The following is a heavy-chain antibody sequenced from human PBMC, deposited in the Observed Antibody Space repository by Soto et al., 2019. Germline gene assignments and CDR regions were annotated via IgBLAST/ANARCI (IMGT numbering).Heavy chain of an antibody. D-gene: IGHD5-12*01. V-gene: IGHV6-1*01. Sequence: QTLSLTWAISRDSVSSKTASCNWVRHSPSRGLEWLGRTYSRSKWYNDYAVSVKSRIITNPDTSKNQFSLQLNSVTPEDTAVYYCAKGDNLGPKTGYAFDPWGQGILVTVSS. J-gene: IGHJ5*02. CDR1: RDSVSSKTAS. CDR3: AKGDNLGPKTGYAFDP. CDR2: TYSRSKWYN.